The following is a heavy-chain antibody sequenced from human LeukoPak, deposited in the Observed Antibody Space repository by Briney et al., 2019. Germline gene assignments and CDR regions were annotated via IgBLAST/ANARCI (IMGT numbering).Heavy chain of an antibody. D-gene: IGHD4-11*01. J-gene: IGHJ5*02. CDR1: GFTFSSYG. CDR3: AKDDYSIDWFDP. V-gene: IGHV3-30*02. Sequence: PGGSLRLSCAASGFTFSSYGMHWVRQAPGKGLEWVAFIRYDGSNKHYADSVKGRFTISRDNSKNTLYLQMNSLRAEDTAVYYCAKDDYSIDWFDPWGQGTLVTVSS. CDR2: IRYDGSNK.